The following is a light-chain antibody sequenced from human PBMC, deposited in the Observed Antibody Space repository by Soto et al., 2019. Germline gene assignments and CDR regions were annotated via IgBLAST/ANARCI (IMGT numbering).Light chain of an antibody. CDR1: QSVNNN. CDR3: LQYNNLPPDT. CDR2: GAS. V-gene: IGKV3-15*01. J-gene: IGKJ2*01. Sequence: EIILTQSPASLSVSPGERATLSCRSSQSVNNNLAWYQQKPGQAPILLIYGASTRATGIPGRFRSSGSGTEFTLTITRLQSEDFAVYFCLQYNNLPPDTFGQGTKLEIK.